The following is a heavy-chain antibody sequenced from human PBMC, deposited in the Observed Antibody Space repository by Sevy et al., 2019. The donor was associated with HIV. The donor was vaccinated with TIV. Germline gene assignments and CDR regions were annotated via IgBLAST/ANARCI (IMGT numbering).Heavy chain of an antibody. J-gene: IGHJ4*02. V-gene: IGHV1-24*01. CDR2: FDPEGGET. Sequence: ASVKVSCKVSGYTLTELSMHCVRQAPGKGLEWMATFDPEGGETIYAQKFQGRVTMTEDTSTDTAYMELSSLRSEDTAVYYCSTTRDYYDSSGYPFDYWGQGTLVTVSS. D-gene: IGHD3-22*01. CDR1: GYTLTELS. CDR3: STTRDYYDSSGYPFDY.